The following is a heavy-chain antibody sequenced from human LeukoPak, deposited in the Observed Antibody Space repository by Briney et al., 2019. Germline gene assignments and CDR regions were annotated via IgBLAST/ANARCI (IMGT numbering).Heavy chain of an antibody. D-gene: IGHD2/OR15-2a*01. Sequence: GGPLRLSCAASGFIFSKYAMHGVRQAPGKGLEWVAVISFDETKKYYADSVKGRFTISRDNSNNTLFSQMNSLKTEDTAVYFCARMKVIKGASLDYWGQGSLVTVSS. V-gene: IGHV3-30-3*01. CDR2: ISFDETKK. CDR1: GFIFSKYA. CDR3: ARMKVIKGASLDY. J-gene: IGHJ4*02.